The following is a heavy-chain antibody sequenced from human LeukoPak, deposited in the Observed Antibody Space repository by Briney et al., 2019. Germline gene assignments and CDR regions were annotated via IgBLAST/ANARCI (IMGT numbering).Heavy chain of an antibody. CDR3: ARGRGDYVLRWCDY. V-gene: IGHV4-34*01. J-gene: IGHJ4*02. CDR2: INHSGST. D-gene: IGHD4-17*01. CDR1: GGSFSGYY. Sequence: SETLSLTCAVYGGSFSGYYWSWIRQPPGKGLEWIGEINHSGSTNYNPSLKRRVTISVDTSKNQFSLKLSSVTAADTAVYYCARGRGDYVLRWCDYWGQGTLVTVSS.